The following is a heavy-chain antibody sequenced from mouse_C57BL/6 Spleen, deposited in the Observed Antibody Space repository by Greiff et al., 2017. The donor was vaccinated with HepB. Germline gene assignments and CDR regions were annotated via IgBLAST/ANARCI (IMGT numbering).Heavy chain of an antibody. J-gene: IGHJ2*01. CDR2: IYPRSGNT. CDR3: ARNPYYYGSSYYFDY. V-gene: IGHV1-81*01. Sequence: QVQLQQSGAELARPGASVKLSCKASGYTFTSYGISWVKQRTGQGLEWIGEIYPRSGNTYYNEKFKGKATLTADKSSSTAYMELRSLTSEDSAVYFCARNPYYYGSSYYFDYWGQGTTLTVSS. CDR1: GYTFTSYG. D-gene: IGHD1-1*01.